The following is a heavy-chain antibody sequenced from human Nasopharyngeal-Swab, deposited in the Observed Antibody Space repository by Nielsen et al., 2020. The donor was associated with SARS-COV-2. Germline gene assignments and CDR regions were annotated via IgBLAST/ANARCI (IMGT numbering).Heavy chain of an antibody. CDR3: ASSSSGYSSSWYYYYYMDV. CDR2: ISAYNGNT. V-gene: IGHV1-18*04. D-gene: IGHD6-13*01. Sequence: ASVKVSCKASGYTFTTSYMHWVRQAPGQGLEWMGWISAYNGNTNYAQKLQGRVTMTTDTSTSTAYMELRSLRSDDTAVYYCASSSSGYSSSWYYYYYMDVWGKGTTVTVSS. J-gene: IGHJ6*03. CDR1: GYTFTTSY.